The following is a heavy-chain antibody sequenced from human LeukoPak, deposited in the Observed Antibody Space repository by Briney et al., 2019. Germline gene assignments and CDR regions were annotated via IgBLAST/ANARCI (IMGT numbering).Heavy chain of an antibody. D-gene: IGHD3-16*01. CDR3: AKLGGHPLHNYYVGV. Sequence: GGSLRLSCAASGFTFSSYAMSWVRQAPGKGLEWVSGVLDSGYSTYYANSVKGRFTISRDNSNNTLYLQMNSLRAEDTAVYYCAKLGGHPLHNYYVGVWGKGTTVAVSS. V-gene: IGHV3-23*01. CDR2: VLDSGYST. CDR1: GFTFSSYA. J-gene: IGHJ6*03.